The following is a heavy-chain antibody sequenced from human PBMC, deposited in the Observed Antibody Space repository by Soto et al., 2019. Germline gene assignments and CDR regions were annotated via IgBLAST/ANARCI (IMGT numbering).Heavy chain of an antibody. Sequence: QAQVVQSGAEVRKPGSSVRLSCKASEGTFNSYAIAWVRQAPGQGLEWMGGIIPYYNTLNYAQKFQDRVTIAADDSTNTVYMELSSLRSDDTAVYFCASGASRWYPYFFDSWAQGTLVTVSS. D-gene: IGHD6-13*01. CDR1: EGTFNSYA. CDR3: ASGASRWYPYFFDS. CDR2: IIPYYNTL. V-gene: IGHV1-69*01. J-gene: IGHJ4*02.